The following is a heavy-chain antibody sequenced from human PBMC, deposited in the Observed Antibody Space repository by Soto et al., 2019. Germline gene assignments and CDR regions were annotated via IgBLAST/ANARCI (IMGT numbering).Heavy chain of an antibody. Sequence: EVQLVESGGGMVQPGGSLRVSCAASGFTLSSYSMHWVRQAPGKGLEWVSYISGSGGTIYYADSVKGRFTISRDNAKTSLSVQINRLRDEDTAVYFCARETGLRSSGWSYYFDFWGQGTRVTVPS. CDR3: ARETGLRSSGWSYYFDF. D-gene: IGHD6-19*01. J-gene: IGHJ4*02. CDR2: ISGSGGTI. CDR1: GFTLSSYS. V-gene: IGHV3-48*02.